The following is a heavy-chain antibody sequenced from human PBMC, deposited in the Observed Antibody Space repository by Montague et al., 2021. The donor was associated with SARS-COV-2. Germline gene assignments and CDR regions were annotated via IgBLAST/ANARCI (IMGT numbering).Heavy chain of an antibody. Sequence: SLRLSCAASGFFFNSYVMSWVRQAPGKGLEWVSSISGGSETINYADSVKGRFTISRDRSKNTLYLQLNNLRADDAAAYYCAKHLVPWYYFDYWGQGTLVTVSS. D-gene: IGHD3-16*01. CDR1: GFFFNSYV. J-gene: IGHJ4*02. V-gene: IGHV3-23*01. CDR3: AKHLVPWYYFDY. CDR2: ISGGSETI.